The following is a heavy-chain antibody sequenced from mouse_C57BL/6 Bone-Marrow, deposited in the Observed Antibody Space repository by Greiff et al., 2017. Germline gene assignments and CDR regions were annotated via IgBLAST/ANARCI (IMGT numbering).Heavy chain of an antibody. Sequence: EVMLVESGEGLVKPGGSLKLSCAASGFTFSSYAMSWVRQTPEKRLEWVAYISSGGDYIYYADTVKGRFTISRDNARNTLYLQMSSLKSEDTAMYYCTRTTTVVAEDAMDYWGQGTSVTVSS. D-gene: IGHD1-1*01. CDR3: TRTTTVVAEDAMDY. CDR1: GFTFSSYA. CDR2: ISSGGDYI. V-gene: IGHV5-9-1*02. J-gene: IGHJ4*01.